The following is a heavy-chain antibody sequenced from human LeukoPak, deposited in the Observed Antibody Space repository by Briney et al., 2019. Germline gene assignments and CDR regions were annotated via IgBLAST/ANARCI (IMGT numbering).Heavy chain of an antibody. CDR2: INPNSGGT. J-gene: IGHJ4*02. Sequence: GASVKVSCKASGYTFTGYYMHWVRQAPGQGLEWMGWINPNSGGTNYAQKFQGRVTMTRDTSISTAYMELSRLRSDDTAVYYCARALVLRFLEWLPSGDFDYWGQGTLVTVSS. D-gene: IGHD3-3*01. CDR1: GYTFTGYY. CDR3: ARALVLRFLEWLPSGDFDY. V-gene: IGHV1-2*02.